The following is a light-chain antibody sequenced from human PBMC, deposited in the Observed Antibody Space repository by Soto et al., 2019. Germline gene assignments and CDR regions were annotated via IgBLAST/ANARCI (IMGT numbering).Light chain of an antibody. CDR3: ISYTSSITYV. J-gene: IGLJ1*01. CDR1: SSDVGGYNY. CDR2: DVS. V-gene: IGLV2-14*03. Sequence: QSALTQPASVSGSPGQSITISCTGTSSDVGGYNYVSWYQQRPGKAPKLIISDVSNRPSGVSDRFSASKSGNTASLTISGLQTEDEADYYCISYTSSITYVFGTGTKVNVL.